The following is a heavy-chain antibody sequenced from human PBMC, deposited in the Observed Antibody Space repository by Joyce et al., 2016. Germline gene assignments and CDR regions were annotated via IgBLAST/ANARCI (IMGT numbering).Heavy chain of an antibody. Sequence: QVQLVQSGAEVKKPGASVKVSCTASGYTFIDYYMHWVRQAPVRGLEWMGWINPNSGGTNYAQNFQGRVTMTRDTSISTVYMELSRLRSDDTAVYYCARDPGDGYNYSFDYWGQGTLVTVSS. D-gene: IGHD5-24*01. J-gene: IGHJ4*02. CDR1: GYTFIDYY. CDR3: ARDPGDGYNYSFDY. CDR2: INPNSGGT. V-gene: IGHV1-2*02.